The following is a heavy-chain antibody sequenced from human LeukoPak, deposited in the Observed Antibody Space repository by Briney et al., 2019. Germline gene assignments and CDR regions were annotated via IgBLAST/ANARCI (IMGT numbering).Heavy chain of an antibody. CDR3: AREGDIAAARGYYYYYYMDV. Sequence: GASVKVSCKASGYTFTSYYMHWVRQAPGQGLEWMGIINPSGGSTSYAQKFQGRVTITADKSTSTAYMELSSLRSEDTAVYYCAREGDIAAARGYYYYYYMDVWGKGTTVTVSS. D-gene: IGHD6-13*01. V-gene: IGHV1-46*01. J-gene: IGHJ6*03. CDR2: INPSGGST. CDR1: GYTFTSYY.